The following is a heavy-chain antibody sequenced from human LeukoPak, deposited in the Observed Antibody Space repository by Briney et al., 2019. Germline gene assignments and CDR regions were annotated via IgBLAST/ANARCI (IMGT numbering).Heavy chain of an antibody. Sequence: SVKVSCKASGGTFSSYAISWVRQAPGQGLEWMGGIIPIFGTANYAQKFQGRVTITADESMSTAYMELSSLRSEDTAVYYCARGATYYDFWSGYYADYWGQGTLVTVSS. J-gene: IGHJ4*02. V-gene: IGHV1-69*01. D-gene: IGHD3-3*01. CDR3: ARGATYYDFWSGYYADY. CDR1: GGTFSSYA. CDR2: IIPIFGTA.